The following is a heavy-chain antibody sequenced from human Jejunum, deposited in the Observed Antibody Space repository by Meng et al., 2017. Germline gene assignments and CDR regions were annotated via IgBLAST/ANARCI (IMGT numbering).Heavy chain of an antibody. CDR1: GCTFSGSP. Sequence: VQLVVSGGGLVQPGGSLKLSCAASGCTFSGSPLHWVRQASGQGLEWVGRIEGKANNYETAYAASVKGRLTISRDALRNTAYLQMNSLKIEDTAVYYCAKVYYDSSGSAYWGQGTLVTVSS. J-gene: IGHJ1*01. D-gene: IGHD3-22*01. V-gene: IGHV3-73*01. CDR3: AKVYYDSSGSAY. CDR2: IEGKANNYET.